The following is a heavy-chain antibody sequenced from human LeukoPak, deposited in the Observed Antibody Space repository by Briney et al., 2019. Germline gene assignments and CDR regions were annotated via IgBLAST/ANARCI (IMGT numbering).Heavy chain of an antibody. CDR2: IYPSGTT. D-gene: IGHD3-3*01. CDR3: ARGLRSGYYTGNWFDP. V-gene: IGHV4-59*01. J-gene: IGHJ5*02. CDR1: GDSLSSYS. Sequence: SETLSLTCTVSGDSLSSYSWSWIRQPPDKGLEWLAFIYPSGTTNYNPSLKSRVTISVDTSKNQFSLKLRSVTAADTAVYYCARGLRSGYYTGNWFDPWGQGTLVTVSS.